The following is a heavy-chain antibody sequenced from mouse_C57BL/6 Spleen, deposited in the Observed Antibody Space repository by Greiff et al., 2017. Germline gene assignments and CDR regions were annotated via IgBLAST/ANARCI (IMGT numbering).Heavy chain of an antibody. D-gene: IGHD4-1*01. CDR2: INPNNGGT. V-gene: IGHV1-18*01. J-gene: IGHJ1*03. CDR3: ARNWDGGYFDV. CDR1: GYTFTDYN. Sequence: EVKLMESGPELVKPGASVKIPCKASGYTFTDYNMDWVKQSHGKSLEWIGDINPNNGGTIYNQKFKGKATLTVDKSSSTAYMELRSLTSEDTAVYYCARNWDGGYFDVWGTGTTVTVSS.